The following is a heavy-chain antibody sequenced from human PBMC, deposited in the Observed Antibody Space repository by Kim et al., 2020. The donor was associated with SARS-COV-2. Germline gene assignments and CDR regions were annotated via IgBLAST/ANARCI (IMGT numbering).Heavy chain of an antibody. CDR1: GFTFSTYA. CDR2: ISTNGGVT. J-gene: IGHJ4*02. D-gene: IGHD1-26*01. Sequence: GGSLRLSCSASGFTFSTYAMHWVRQAPGKGLEYISAISTNGGVTYYADSVKGRFTISRDNSKNTLYLQMSSLRAEDTALYFCVKNRVGPTRTYWGQGTLVTVSS. V-gene: IGHV3-64D*09. CDR3: VKNRVGPTRTY.